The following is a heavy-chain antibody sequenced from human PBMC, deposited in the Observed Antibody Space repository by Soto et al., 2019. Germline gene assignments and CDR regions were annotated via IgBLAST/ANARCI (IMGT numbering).Heavy chain of an antibody. CDR3: AREPRIAAAGTDAVDI. Sequence: AGTLRLACSPSGFPFSRYCMNWVPLCPGRGLEWVSSIMSSSSYIYYPYSLKGLFTISIDNAKNSLYLQMNSLRAEDTAVYYCAREPRIAAAGTDAVDIWGQGTMVTVSS. J-gene: IGHJ3*02. CDR1: GFPFSRYC. CDR2: IMSSSSYI. V-gene: IGHV3-21*01. D-gene: IGHD6-13*01.